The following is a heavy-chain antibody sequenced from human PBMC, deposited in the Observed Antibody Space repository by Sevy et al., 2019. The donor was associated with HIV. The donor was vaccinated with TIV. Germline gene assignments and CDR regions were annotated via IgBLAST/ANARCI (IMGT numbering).Heavy chain of an antibody. CDR1: GFSFSSYG. CDR2: ISGSGGST. V-gene: IGHV3-23*01. Sequence: GGSLRLSCAASGFSFSSYGMSWVRQTPGQGLEWVSAISGSGGSTYYADSVKGRFTISRDNSKNTLYLQVISLRAEDTAVYYCANGGFTMVRGVFDYWGQGTLVTVSS. J-gene: IGHJ4*02. CDR3: ANGGFTMVRGVFDY. D-gene: IGHD3-10*01.